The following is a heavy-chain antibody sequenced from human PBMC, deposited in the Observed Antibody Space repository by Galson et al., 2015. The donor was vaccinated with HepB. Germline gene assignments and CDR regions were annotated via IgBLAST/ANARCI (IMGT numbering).Heavy chain of an antibody. CDR2: IYYSGST. CDR1: GGSISSSSYY. CDR3: ARRDILTGYPGGAFDI. J-gene: IGHJ3*02. D-gene: IGHD3-9*01. V-gene: IGHV4-39*01. Sequence: LSLTCTVSGGSISSSSYYWGWIRQPPGKGLEWIGNIYYSGSTYYNPSLKSRVTISVDTSKNQFSLRLSSVTAADTAVHYCARRDILTGYPGGAFDIWGQGTMVTVSS.